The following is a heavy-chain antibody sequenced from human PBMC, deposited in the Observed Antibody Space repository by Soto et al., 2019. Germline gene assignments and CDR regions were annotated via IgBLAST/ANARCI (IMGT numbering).Heavy chain of an antibody. CDR1: GFTFSSYW. V-gene: IGHV3-74*01. CDR2: INSDGTTT. Sequence: TGGSLRLSCAASGFTFSSYWMHWVRQAPGKGLVWVSRINSDGTTTSYADSVKGRFTISRDNAKNTLYLQMNSLRTEDAAVYYCARTQKSRAGWFDPWGQGTLVTVSS. CDR3: ARTQKSRAGWFDP. D-gene: IGHD6-6*01. J-gene: IGHJ5*02.